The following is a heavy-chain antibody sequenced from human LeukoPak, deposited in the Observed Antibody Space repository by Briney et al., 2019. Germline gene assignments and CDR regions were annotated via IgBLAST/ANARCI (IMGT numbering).Heavy chain of an antibody. V-gene: IGHV3-66*01. J-gene: IGHJ4*02. CDR2: IYSGGST. CDR3: ARDSSGWYYFDY. CDR1: GFTVSSNY. D-gene: IGHD6-19*01. Sequence: QPGGSLRLSCAASGFTVSSNYMSWVRQAPGKGLEWVSVIYSGGSTYYADSVKGRFTISRDNSKNTLYLQMNSLRAEDTAVYYCARDSSGWYYFDYWGQGTLVTVSS.